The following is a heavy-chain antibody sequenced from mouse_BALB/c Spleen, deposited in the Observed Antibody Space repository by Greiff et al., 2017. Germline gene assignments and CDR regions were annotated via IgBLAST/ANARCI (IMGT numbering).Heavy chain of an antibody. CDR3: ARRGIYYYGSSYWYFDV. Sequence: QVTLKVSGPGILQPSQTLSLTCSFSGFSLSTSGMGVSWIRQPSGKGLEWLAHIYWDDDKRYNPSLKSRLTISKDTSRNQVFLKITSVDTADTATYYCARRGIYYYGSSYWYFDVWGAGTTVTVSS. CDR2: IYWDDDK. D-gene: IGHD1-1*01. CDR1: GFSLSTSGMG. V-gene: IGHV8-12*01. J-gene: IGHJ1*01.